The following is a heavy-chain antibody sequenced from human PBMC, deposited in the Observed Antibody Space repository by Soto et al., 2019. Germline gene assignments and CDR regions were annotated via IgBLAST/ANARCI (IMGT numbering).Heavy chain of an antibody. D-gene: IGHD5-18*01. J-gene: IGHJ4*02. V-gene: IGHV3-30-3*01. CDR1: GFTFSSYA. CDR2: ISYDGSNK. CDR3: AREGIQLWQFDY. Sequence: QVQLVESGGGVVQPGRSLRLSCAASGFTFSSYAMHWVRQAPGKGLEWVAVISYDGSNKYYADSVKGRFTISRDNSKNTLYLQMNSLRADDTAVYYCAREGIQLWQFDYWVQGTLVIVSS.